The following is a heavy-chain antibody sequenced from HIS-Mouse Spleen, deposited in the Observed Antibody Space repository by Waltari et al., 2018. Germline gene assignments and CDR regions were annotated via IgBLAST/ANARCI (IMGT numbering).Heavy chain of an antibody. CDR1: GFTVSSNY. Sequence: EVQLVETGGGLIRPGGSLRLSCSSSGFTVSSNYMIWVRQAPGKGLEWVSGIYSGGSTYYADSGKGRFTISRDNSKNTLYLQMNSLRAEDTAVYYCARHYYYGSGSYYFDYWGQGTLVTVSS. D-gene: IGHD3-10*01. CDR3: ARHYYYGSGSYYFDY. V-gene: IGHV3-53*02. CDR2: IYSGGST. J-gene: IGHJ4*02.